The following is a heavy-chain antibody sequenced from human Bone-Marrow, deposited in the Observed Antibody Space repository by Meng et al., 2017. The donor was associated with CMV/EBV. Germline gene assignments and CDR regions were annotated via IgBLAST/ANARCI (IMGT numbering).Heavy chain of an antibody. V-gene: IGHV4-34*01. D-gene: IGHD1-14*01. J-gene: IGHJ5*02. CDR1: GGSCSGYY. Sequence: QLQLQESGPGLVKPSETLSLTWAVYGGSCSGYYWSWTRQPPGKGLEWIGEINHSGSTNYNPSLKSRVTISVDTSKNQFSLKLSSVTAADTAVYYCARGFGNPWGQGTLVTVSS. CDR2: INHSGST. CDR3: ARGFGNP.